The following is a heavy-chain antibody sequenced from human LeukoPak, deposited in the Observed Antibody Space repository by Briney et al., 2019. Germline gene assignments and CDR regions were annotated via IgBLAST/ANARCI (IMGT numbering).Heavy chain of an antibody. CDR2: IYYSGST. D-gene: IGHD6-19*01. V-gene: IGHV4-59*08. Sequence: SETLSLTCAVYGGSFSGYYWSWIRQPPGKGLEWIGYIYYSGSTNYNPSLKSRVTISVDTSKNQFSLKLSSVTAADTAVYYCARHRRQSSGWYYFDYWGQGTLVTVSS. J-gene: IGHJ4*02. CDR1: GGSFSGYY. CDR3: ARHRRQSSGWYYFDY.